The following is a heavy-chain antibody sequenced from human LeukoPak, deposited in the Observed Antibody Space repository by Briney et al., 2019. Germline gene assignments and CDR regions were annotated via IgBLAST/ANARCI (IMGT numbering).Heavy chain of an antibody. V-gene: IGHV4-34*01. Sequence: PSETLSLTCAVYGGSFSGYYWSWIRQPPGKGLEWIGEINHSGSTNYNPSLKSRVTISVDTSKNQFSLKLSSVTAADTAVYYCARVSSTAYYYDGMDVWGQGTTVTVSS. D-gene: IGHD2-2*01. CDR1: GGSFSGYY. CDR3: ARVSSTAYYYDGMDV. CDR2: INHSGST. J-gene: IGHJ6*02.